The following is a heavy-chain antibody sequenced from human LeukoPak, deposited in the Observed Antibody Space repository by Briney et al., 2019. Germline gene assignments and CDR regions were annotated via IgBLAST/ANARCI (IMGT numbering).Heavy chain of an antibody. Sequence: PGGSLRLSCEASGFTFNSYSMNWVRQAPGKGLEWVSYISNTGSTIYYADSVKGRFTISRDNVKNSLYLQMNSLRDEDTAVYYCARFWIYGMDVWGQGTTVTVSS. V-gene: IGHV3-48*02. CDR1: GFTFNSYS. D-gene: IGHD3-3*01. CDR2: ISNTGSTI. CDR3: ARFWIYGMDV. J-gene: IGHJ6*02.